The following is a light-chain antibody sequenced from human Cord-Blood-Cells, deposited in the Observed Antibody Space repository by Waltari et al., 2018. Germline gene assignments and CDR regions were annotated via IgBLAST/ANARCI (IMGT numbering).Light chain of an antibody. Sequence: AIQLTQSPSSLSASVGDRVTITCRASQGISSALAWYQQKPGKAPKLLIYDASSLESRVPSMFSGSGSGTDFTLTISSLQPEDFATYYCQQFNNYPITFGQGTRLEIK. V-gene: IGKV1D-13*01. J-gene: IGKJ5*01. CDR1: QGISSA. CDR3: QQFNNYPIT. CDR2: DAS.